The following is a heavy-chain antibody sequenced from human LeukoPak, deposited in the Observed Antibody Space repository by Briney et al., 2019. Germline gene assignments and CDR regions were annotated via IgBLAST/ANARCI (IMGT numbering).Heavy chain of an antibody. CDR2: IYYSGST. Sequence: SETLSLTCTVSGGSISSSSYYWGWIRQPPGKGLEWIGSIYYSGSTYYNPSLKSRVTISVDTSKNQFSLKLSSVTAADTAVYYCASSPVGPTDFWGQGTLVTVSS. V-gene: IGHV4-39*07. CDR3: ASSPVGPTDF. J-gene: IGHJ4*02. CDR1: GGSISSSSYY. D-gene: IGHD1-26*01.